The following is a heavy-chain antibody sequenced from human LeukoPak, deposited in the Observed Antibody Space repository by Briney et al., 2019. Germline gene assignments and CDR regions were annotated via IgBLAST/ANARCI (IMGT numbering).Heavy chain of an antibody. D-gene: IGHD2-2*01. CDR2: INPNSGGT. CDR3: ANLVVVPAARENDY. V-gene: IGHV1-2*02. Sequence: EASVKVSCKASGYTFTGYYMHWVRQAPGQGLEWMGWINPNSGGTNYAQKFQGRVTMTRDTSISTAYMELSRLRSDDTAVYYCANLVVVPAARENDYWGQGTLVTVSS. J-gene: IGHJ4*02. CDR1: GYTFTGYY.